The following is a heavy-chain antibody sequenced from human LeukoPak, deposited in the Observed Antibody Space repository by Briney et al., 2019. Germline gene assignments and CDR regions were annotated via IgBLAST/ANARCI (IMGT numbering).Heavy chain of an antibody. CDR2: IKQDGSEK. CDR3: ARGGSGNYYYYYYYMDA. D-gene: IGHD3-10*01. V-gene: IGHV3-7*01. Sequence: PGGSLRLSCAASGFTFSSYYMSWVRQAPGKGLEWVANIKQDGSEKYYVDSVKGRFTISRDNSKNTLYLQMNSLRAEDTAVYYCARGGSGNYYYYYYYMDAWGKGTTVTVSS. CDR1: GFTFSSYY. J-gene: IGHJ6*03.